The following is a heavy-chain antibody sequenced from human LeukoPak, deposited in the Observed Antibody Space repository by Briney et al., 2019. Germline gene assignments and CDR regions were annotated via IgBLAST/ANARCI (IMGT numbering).Heavy chain of an antibody. CDR1: GGSISSSSYY. CDR2: IYYSGST. CDR3: ARDRVVPAAIGYYYYGMDV. V-gene: IGHV4-39*07. J-gene: IGHJ6*02. Sequence: SETLSLTCTVSGGSISSSSYYWGWIRQPPGKGLEWIGSIYYSGSTYYNPSLKSRVTISVDTSKNQFSLKLSSVTAADTAVYYCARDRVVPAAIGYYYYGMDVWGQGTTVTVSS. D-gene: IGHD2-2*01.